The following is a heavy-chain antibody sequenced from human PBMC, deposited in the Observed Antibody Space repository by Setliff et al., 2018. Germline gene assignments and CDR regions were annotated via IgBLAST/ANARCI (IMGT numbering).Heavy chain of an antibody. Sequence: KASETLSLTCTVSGGSISSSSYYWGWIRQPPGKGLEWIGSIYYSGSTYYNPSLKSRVTISVDTSKNQFSLKLSSVTAADTAVYYCARTLYDYDILPGPGYYFDYWGQGPLVTVSS. V-gene: IGHV4-39*07. D-gene: IGHD3-9*01. J-gene: IGHJ4*02. CDR1: GGSISSSSYY. CDR2: IYYSGST. CDR3: ARTLYDYDILPGPGYYFDY.